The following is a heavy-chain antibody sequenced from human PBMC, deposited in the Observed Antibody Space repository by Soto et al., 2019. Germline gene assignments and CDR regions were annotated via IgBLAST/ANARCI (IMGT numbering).Heavy chain of an antibody. CDR3: ARVLVVVPAAVVDNYYGMDV. V-gene: IGHV6-1*01. CDR1: GDSASSNSAA. Sequence: SQTLSLTCAISGDSASSNSAAWNWIRPSPSRGLEWLGRTYYRSKWYNDYAVSVKSRITINPDTSKNQFSLQLNSVTPEGTAVYYCARVLVVVPAAVVDNYYGMDVWGQGTTVTVS. D-gene: IGHD2-2*01. CDR2: TYYRSKWYN. J-gene: IGHJ6*02.